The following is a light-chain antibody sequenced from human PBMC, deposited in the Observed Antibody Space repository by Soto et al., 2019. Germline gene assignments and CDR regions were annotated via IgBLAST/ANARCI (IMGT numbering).Light chain of an antibody. V-gene: IGKV1-39*01. Sequence: DIQMTQSPSSLSASVGDRVTITCRASQSISSYLNWYQQKPGKAPKLLFYAASSLQSGVPSRFSGSGSGTDFTLTISSLQPEDFATYYCQQSYSTHTFGQGTKLEIK. CDR3: QQSYSTHT. CDR2: AAS. J-gene: IGKJ2*01. CDR1: QSISSY.